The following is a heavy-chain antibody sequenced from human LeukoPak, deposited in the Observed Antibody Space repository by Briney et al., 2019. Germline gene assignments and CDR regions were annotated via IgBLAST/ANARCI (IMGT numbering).Heavy chain of an antibody. CDR1: GFTFSSYA. V-gene: IGHV3-23*01. J-gene: IGHJ4*02. CDR2: ISGSGGST. CDR3: ARATPGPYYFDY. Sequence: GGSLRLSCAASGFTFSSYAMSWVRQAPGKGLEWVSSISGSGGSTDYADSVKGRFTISRDNSKNTVDLQMNSLRAEDTAVYYCARATPGPYYFDYWGQGTLVTVSS.